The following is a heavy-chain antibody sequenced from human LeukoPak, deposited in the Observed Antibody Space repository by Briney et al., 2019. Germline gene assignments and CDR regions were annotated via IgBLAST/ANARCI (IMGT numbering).Heavy chain of an antibody. D-gene: IGHD6-19*01. V-gene: IGHV3-74*03. J-gene: IGHJ4*02. Sequence: GGSLRLSCAASGFTFSNYWMHWVRQAPGKGLVWVSRINSDGSSTTYADSVKGRFTISRDNAKNTLYLQMNSLRAEDTAVYYCAISEQWLVPLDYWGQGTLVTVSS. CDR1: GFTFSNYW. CDR2: INSDGSST. CDR3: AISEQWLVPLDY.